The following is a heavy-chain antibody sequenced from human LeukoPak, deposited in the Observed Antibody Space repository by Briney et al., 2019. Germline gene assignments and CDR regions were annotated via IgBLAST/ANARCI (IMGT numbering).Heavy chain of an antibody. J-gene: IGHJ4*02. D-gene: IGHD6-13*01. Sequence: GGSLRLSCADSGFTFSSYAMHWVRQAPGKGLEWVAVISYDGNNKYYADSVKGRFTISRDNSKSTLYLQMNSLRVEDTAVYYCARDLRHSSSWYYFDYWGQGTLVTVSS. CDR3: ARDLRHSSSWYYFDY. V-gene: IGHV3-30*04. CDR2: ISYDGNNK. CDR1: GFTFSSYA.